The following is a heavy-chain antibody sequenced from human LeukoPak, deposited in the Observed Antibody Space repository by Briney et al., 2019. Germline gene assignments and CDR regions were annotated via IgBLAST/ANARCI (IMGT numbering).Heavy chain of an antibody. D-gene: IGHD4-17*01. Sequence: PGGSLRLSCAASGFTFSDYYMSWIRQAPGKGLEWVSYISSSSSYTNYADSVKGRFTISRDNAKNSLYLQMNSLRAEDTAVYYCARDNGGEYCFDYWGQGTLVTVSS. CDR1: GFTFSDYY. CDR2: ISSSSSYT. CDR3: ARDNGGEYCFDY. V-gene: IGHV3-11*05. J-gene: IGHJ4*02.